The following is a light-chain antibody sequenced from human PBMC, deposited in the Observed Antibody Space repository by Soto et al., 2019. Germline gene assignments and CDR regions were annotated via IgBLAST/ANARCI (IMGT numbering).Light chain of an antibody. V-gene: IGKV1-5*03. CDR1: QTISSW. J-gene: IGKJ1*01. CDR3: QHYNSYSEA. CDR2: KAS. Sequence: DIQMTQSPSTLSASVGDRVTITCRASQTISSWLAWYQQKPGKXXKXXIYKASTLKSGVPSRFSGSGSGTEFTLTISSLQPDDGETYDGQHYNSYSEAFGQGTKVDIK.